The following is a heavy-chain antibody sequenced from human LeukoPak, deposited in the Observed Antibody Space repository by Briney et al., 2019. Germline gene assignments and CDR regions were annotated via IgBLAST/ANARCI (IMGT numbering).Heavy chain of an antibody. V-gene: IGHV3-48*03. D-gene: IGHD3-10*01. CDR3: ARDHYYGSGSFDY. J-gene: IGHJ4*02. CDR2: ISSSNTI. CDR1: GFTFSSYE. Sequence: GGSLRLSCAASGFTFSSYEMNWVRQAPGKGLEWISYISSSNTIYYADSVKGRFTISRDNANNSPYLQMNSLRAEDTAVYYCARDHYYGSGSFDYWGQGTLVTVSS.